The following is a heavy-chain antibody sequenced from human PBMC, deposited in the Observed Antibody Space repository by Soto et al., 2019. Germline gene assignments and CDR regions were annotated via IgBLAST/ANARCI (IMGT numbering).Heavy chain of an antibody. CDR3: ARDRSRIQLWLSAGDYYYYGMDV. Sequence: PGGSLRLSCAASGFTFSDYYMSWIRQAPGKGLEWVSYISSSGSTIYYADSVKGRFTISRDNAKNSLYLQMNSLRAEDTAMYYCARDRSRIQLWLSAGDYYYYGMDVWGQGTTVTVSS. CDR1: GFTFSDYY. D-gene: IGHD5-18*01. J-gene: IGHJ6*02. CDR2: ISSSGSTI. V-gene: IGHV3-11*01.